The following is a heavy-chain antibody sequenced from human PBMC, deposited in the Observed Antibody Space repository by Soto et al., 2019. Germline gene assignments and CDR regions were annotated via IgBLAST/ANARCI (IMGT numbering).Heavy chain of an antibody. D-gene: IGHD1-1*01. V-gene: IGHV4-30-2*01. CDR3: AKVSPEINWNDFDY. CDR1: GGSFSSGTYS. J-gene: IGHJ4*02. CDR2: IYRTGST. Sequence: PSETLSLTCTVSGGSFSSGTYSWSWIRQPPGKGLEWIGYIYRTGSTYYNPSLRGRVTMSMDRSKNQFSLNLSSVTAEDTALYHCAKVSPEINWNDFDYWGQGTPVTVSS.